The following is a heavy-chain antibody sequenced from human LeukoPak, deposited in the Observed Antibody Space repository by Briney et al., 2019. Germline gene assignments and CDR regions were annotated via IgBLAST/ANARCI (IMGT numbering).Heavy chain of an antibody. CDR3: VRDLVATIDHYYYGTDV. V-gene: IGHV4-61*01. D-gene: IGHD5-12*01. Sequence: SETLSLTCIVSGGSVSSGSYYWSWIRQPPGKGLEWIGYIYNSVSTNYNPSLKSRVTISVDTSKNQLSLKLSSVTAADTAVYYCVRDLVATIDHYYYGTDVWGQGTTVTVSS. CDR1: GGSVSSGSYY. J-gene: IGHJ6*02. CDR2: IYNSVST.